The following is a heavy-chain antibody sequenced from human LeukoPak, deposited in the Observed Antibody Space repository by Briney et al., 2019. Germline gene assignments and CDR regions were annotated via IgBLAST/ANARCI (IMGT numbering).Heavy chain of an antibody. Sequence: ASVKVSCKTSGDTFTRNWMHWIRQGPGQGVEWMGVINPTGDYTMYAQKFQGRVIVTRDMSSNTDYMELGSLRSDDTAVYYCARDHSIDDRSWWLDPWGQGTLVTVSS. V-gene: IGHV1-46*01. CDR3: ARDHSIDDRSWWLDP. CDR1: GDTFTRNW. CDR2: INPTGDYT. D-gene: IGHD1-1*01. J-gene: IGHJ5*02.